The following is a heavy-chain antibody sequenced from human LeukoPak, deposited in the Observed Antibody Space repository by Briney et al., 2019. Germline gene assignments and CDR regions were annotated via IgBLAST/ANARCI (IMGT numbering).Heavy chain of an antibody. CDR1: GGSISTYY. Sequence: SETLSLTCNVSGGSISTYYWSWIRQPPGKGLEWIAYIDYRGSTTYNPSLRSRVTISVDTSRNQFSLKLYSVTAADTAVYYCARSRSGYSYDHAAFEIWGQGTMVTVSS. CDR3: ARSRSGYSYDHAAFEI. V-gene: IGHV4-59*01. J-gene: IGHJ3*02. D-gene: IGHD5-18*01. CDR2: IDYRGST.